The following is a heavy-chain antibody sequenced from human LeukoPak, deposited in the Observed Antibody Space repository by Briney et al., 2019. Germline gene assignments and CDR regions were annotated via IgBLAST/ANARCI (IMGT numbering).Heavy chain of an antibody. CDR2: INPSSGGT. D-gene: IGHD1-26*01. CDR3: ARERSGSYYPLDP. V-gene: IGHV1-2*02. CDR1: GYTFTGYY. Sequence: ASVKVSCKVSGYTFTGYYIHWVRQAPGQGLEWMGWINPSSGGTNYAQNFQGRVTMTRDTSISTAYMELSSLRSEDTAVYYCARERSGSYYPLDPWGQGTLVTVSS. J-gene: IGHJ5*02.